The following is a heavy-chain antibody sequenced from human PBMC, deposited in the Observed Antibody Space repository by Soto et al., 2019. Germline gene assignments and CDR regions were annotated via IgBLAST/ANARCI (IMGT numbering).Heavy chain of an antibody. CDR1: GFTFSSYA. V-gene: IGHV3-23*01. CDR2: VSGSGGST. CDR3: AKVGAVAGWAFGMDV. D-gene: IGHD6-19*01. Sequence: VQLLESGGGLVQPGGSLRLSCAASGFTFSSYAMNWVRQAPGKGLEWVSAVSGSGGSTYYADSVKGRFTISRDNSKNTLYLQMNSMRAEDTAVYYSAKVGAVAGWAFGMDVWGQGTTVTLSS. J-gene: IGHJ6*02.